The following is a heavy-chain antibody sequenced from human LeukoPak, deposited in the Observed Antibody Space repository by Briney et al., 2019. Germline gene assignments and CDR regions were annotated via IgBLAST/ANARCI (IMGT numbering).Heavy chain of an antibody. D-gene: IGHD5-18*01. V-gene: IGHV4-39*07. J-gene: IGHJ4*02. CDR3: ARGYSYGQRYFVY. Sequence: SETLSLTCTVSGDSISSSNYFWGWIRQPPGKGLEWIGDIYYSGSTYYNPSLQSRVTISVDTSKNQFSLNLTSVTAADTAVYHCARGYSYGQRYFVYWGQGTLVSVSS. CDR2: IYYSGST. CDR1: GDSISSSNYF.